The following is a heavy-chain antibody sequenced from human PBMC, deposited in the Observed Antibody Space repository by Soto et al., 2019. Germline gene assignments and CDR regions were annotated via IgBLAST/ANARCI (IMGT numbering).Heavy chain of an antibody. Sequence: SETLSLTCTVSGGSISSGDYYWSWIRQPPGKGLEWIGYIYYSGSTYYNPSLKSRVTISVDTSKNQFSLKLSSVTAADTAVYYCARAHYCSSTSCYEVHGWFNPWGQGTLVTVSS. CDR2: IYYSGST. V-gene: IGHV4-30-4*01. CDR3: ARAHYCSSTSCYEVHGWFNP. J-gene: IGHJ5*02. CDR1: GGSISSGDYY. D-gene: IGHD2-2*01.